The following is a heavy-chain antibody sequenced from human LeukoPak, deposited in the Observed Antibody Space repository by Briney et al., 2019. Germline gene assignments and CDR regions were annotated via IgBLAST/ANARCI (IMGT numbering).Heavy chain of an antibody. D-gene: IGHD6-19*01. J-gene: IGHJ4*02. CDR2: INPNSGGT. CDR1: GYTFTGYY. V-gene: IGHV1-2*02. CDR3: ARDRGSGWYIPRH. Sequence: GASVKVSCKAPGYTFTGYYMHWVRQAPGQGLERMGWINPNSGGTNYAQKFQGRVTMTRDTSISTAYMELSRLRSDDTAVYYCARDRGSGWYIPRHWGQGTLVTVSS.